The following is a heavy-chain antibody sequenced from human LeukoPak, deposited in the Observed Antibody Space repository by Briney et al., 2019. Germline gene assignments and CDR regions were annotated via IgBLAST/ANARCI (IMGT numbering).Heavy chain of an antibody. CDR1: GGSISSSSYY. CDR3: ARNQLLSLDAFDI. D-gene: IGHD2-2*01. CDR2: IYYSGGT. V-gene: IGHV4-61*05. Sequence: ETLSLTCTVSGGSISSSSYYWGWIRQPPGKGPEWIGYIYYSGGTNYNPSLKSRVTISADTSKNHFSLRLSSVTAADTAVYYCARNQLLSLDAFDIWGQGTMVTVSS. J-gene: IGHJ3*02.